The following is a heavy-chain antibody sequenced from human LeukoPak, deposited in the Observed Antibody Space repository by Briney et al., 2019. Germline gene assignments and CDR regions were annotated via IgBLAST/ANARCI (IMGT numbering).Heavy chain of an antibody. D-gene: IGHD7-27*01. Sequence: GGTLRLSCAASGFTFNTYGMNWVRQAPGKGLEWVSAISGSGGSTYYADSVKGRFTISRDNSKNTLYLQMHSLRAEDTAVYYCVQDWAWGAFGYWGQGTLVTVSS. CDR1: GFTFNTYG. CDR3: VQDWAWGAFGY. J-gene: IGHJ4*02. CDR2: ISGSGGST. V-gene: IGHV3-23*01.